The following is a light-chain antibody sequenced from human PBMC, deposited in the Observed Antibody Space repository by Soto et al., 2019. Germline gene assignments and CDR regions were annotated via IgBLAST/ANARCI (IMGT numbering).Light chain of an antibody. CDR2: DVS. V-gene: IGLV2-11*01. J-gene: IGLJ1*01. Sequence: QSVLTQPRSVSGSPGQSVTISCTGTSSDVGAYNYVSWYQQHPGKAPKLMIYDVSKRPSGVPDRFSGSKSGNTASLTISGLQAEDEADYYCSSYTSSNTLYVFATGTKVTVL. CDR3: SSYTSSNTLYV. CDR1: SSDVGAYNY.